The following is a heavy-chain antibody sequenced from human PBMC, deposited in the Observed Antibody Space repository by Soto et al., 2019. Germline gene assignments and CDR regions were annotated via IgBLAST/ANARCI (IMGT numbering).Heavy chain of an antibody. V-gene: IGHV3-11*01. Sequence: PGGPLSFSCAAFGFPFRDYSMNWFRKAQGKELEWVSYICSSGSTIYYADSVKGRFTSPRDNAKNSLNLQMNSLRADDTAVYSCARGPYDYVWGSNPPHFDYWGQGTLVTVSS. CDR1: GFPFRDYS. CDR2: ICSSGSTI. D-gene: IGHD3-16*02. J-gene: IGHJ4*02. CDR3: ARGPYDYVWGSNPPHFDY.